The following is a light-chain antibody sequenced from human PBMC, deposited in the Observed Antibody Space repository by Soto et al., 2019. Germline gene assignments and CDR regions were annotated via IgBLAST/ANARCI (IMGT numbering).Light chain of an antibody. V-gene: IGKV3-11*01. CDR1: QSVSSY. CDR2: DAS. CDR3: QQYGGSPIT. J-gene: IGKJ5*01. Sequence: EIVLTQSRATLSLSPGERATLSGRASQSVSSYLAWYQQKPGQAPRLLIYDASMRASGVPVRFIGSGSGTDFTLPITRLEPEDFAVYYCQQYGGSPITFGLGTRLEI.